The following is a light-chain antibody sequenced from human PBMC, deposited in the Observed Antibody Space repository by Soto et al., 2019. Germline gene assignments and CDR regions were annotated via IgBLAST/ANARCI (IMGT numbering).Light chain of an antibody. CDR3: QQYNNWPRT. CDR2: GAS. CDR1: QTVGSK. V-gene: IGKV3-15*01. Sequence: EIVMTQSPATLSVSPGERATLSCRASQTVGSKLAWYQQKPGQVPRLLIHGASTRATGIPARFSGSGSGTEFTLTISSLQSEDFAAYYWQQYNNWPRTFGQGTRVEI. J-gene: IGKJ1*01.